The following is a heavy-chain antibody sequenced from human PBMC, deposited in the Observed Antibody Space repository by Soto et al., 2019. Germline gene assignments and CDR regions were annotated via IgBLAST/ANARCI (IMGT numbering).Heavy chain of an antibody. D-gene: IGHD3-22*01. Sequence: GGSLRLSCAASGFTFSSYGMHWVRQAPGKGLEWVAVISYDGSNKYYADSVKGRFTISRDNSKNTLYLQMNSLRAEDTAVYYCAKGGYYDSSGYYYHTDYWGQGTLVTVSS. CDR3: AKGGYYDSSGYYYHTDY. V-gene: IGHV3-30*18. J-gene: IGHJ4*02. CDR1: GFTFSSYG. CDR2: ISYDGSNK.